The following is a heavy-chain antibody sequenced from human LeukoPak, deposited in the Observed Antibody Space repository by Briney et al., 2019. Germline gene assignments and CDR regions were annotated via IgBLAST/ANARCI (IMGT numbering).Heavy chain of an antibody. CDR1: GYTFTGYY. CDR3: ARTYYYDSSGYPDY. D-gene: IGHD3-22*01. J-gene: IGHJ4*02. CDR2: INPNSGGT. Sequence: GASVKVSCKASGYTFTGYYMHWVRQAPGQGLEWMGRINPNSGGTNYAQKFQGRATMTRDTFISTAYMELSRLRSDDTAVYYCARTYYYDSSGYPDYWGQGTLVTVSS. V-gene: IGHV1-2*06.